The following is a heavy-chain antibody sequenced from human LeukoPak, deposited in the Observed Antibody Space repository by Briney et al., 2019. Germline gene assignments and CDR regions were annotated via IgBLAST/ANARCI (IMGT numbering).Heavy chain of an antibody. D-gene: IGHD5-18*01. CDR2: ISGSGRSS. Sequence: GGSLRLSCAASGFTFNSDALSWVRQAPGKGLEWVSAISGSGRSSHYADSVKGRFTISRDNSKNTLYLQMNSLRAEDTAVYYCAKFNAAMVKGHFDYWGQGTLVTVSS. CDR3: AKFNAAMVKGHFDY. J-gene: IGHJ4*02. CDR1: GFTFNSDA. V-gene: IGHV3-23*01.